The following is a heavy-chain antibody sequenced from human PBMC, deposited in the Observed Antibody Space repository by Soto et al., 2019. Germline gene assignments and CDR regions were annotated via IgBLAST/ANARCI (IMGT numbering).Heavy chain of an antibody. CDR1: GFTFSSYG. D-gene: IGHD6-13*01. V-gene: IGHV3-30*18. Sequence: GGSLRLSCAASGFTFSSYGMHWVRQAPGKGLEWVAVISYDGSNKYYADSVKGRFTISRDNSKNTLYLQMNSLRAEDTAVYYCAKDQVAAADLWVYDYWGQGTLVTVSS. CDR2: ISYDGSNK. J-gene: IGHJ4*02. CDR3: AKDQVAAADLWVYDY.